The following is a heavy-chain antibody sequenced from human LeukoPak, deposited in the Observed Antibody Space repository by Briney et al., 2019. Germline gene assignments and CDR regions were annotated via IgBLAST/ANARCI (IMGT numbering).Heavy chain of an antibody. Sequence: PGGSLRLSCAASGFTFSSYSMNWVRQAPGKGLEWVSSISSSSSSYIYYADSVKGRFTISRDNAKNSLYLQMNSLRAEGTAVYYCARGGDGYNSYWYFDLWGRGTLVTVSS. J-gene: IGHJ2*01. V-gene: IGHV3-21*01. CDR3: ARGGDGYNSYWYFDL. CDR1: GFTFSSYS. CDR2: ISSSSSSYI. D-gene: IGHD5-24*01.